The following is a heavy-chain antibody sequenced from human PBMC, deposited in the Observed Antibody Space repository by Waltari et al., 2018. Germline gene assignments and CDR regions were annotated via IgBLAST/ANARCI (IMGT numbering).Heavy chain of an antibody. CDR3: ARHSTRGSSWNDF. CDR2: IDPRDSYL. V-gene: IGHV5-10-1*03. J-gene: IGHJ4*02. D-gene: IGHD6-13*01. Sequence: EVQLDQSGAEVRKPGDSLTISCKASGYDWTTHWITVVRQMPGQGLEWMGRIDPRDSYLSYSPSFQGHVTISADTSTNTAYLHWTSLTASDTAIYYCARHSTRGSSWNDFWGQGTLVTVSS. CDR1: GYDWTTHW.